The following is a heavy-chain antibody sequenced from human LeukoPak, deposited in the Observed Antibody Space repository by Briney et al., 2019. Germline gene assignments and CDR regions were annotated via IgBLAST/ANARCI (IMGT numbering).Heavy chain of an antibody. CDR3: AKERTAAGSNWFDP. CDR2: FYTSGTA. Sequence: PSETLSLTCTVSGGSVSSYDWSWIRQPAGKGLEWIGRFYTSGTANYNPYFNSRVTMSVDTSKNQFSLKLRSVTAADTATYYCAKERTAAGSNWFDPWGQGTLVTVSS. J-gene: IGHJ5*02. D-gene: IGHD6-13*01. V-gene: IGHV4-4*07. CDR1: GGSVSSYD.